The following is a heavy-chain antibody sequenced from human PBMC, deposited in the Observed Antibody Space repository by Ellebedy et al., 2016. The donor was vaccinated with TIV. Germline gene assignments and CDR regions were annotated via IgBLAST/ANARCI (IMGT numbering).Heavy chain of an antibody. CDR3: ARASFIIGWYWGGGMDV. J-gene: IGHJ6*02. CDR2: INSDGSST. Sequence: GGSLRLSXAASGFTFSSYWMHWVRQAPGKGLVWVSRINSDGSSTSYADSVKGRFTISRDNAKNTLYLQMNSLRAEDTAVYYCARASFIIGWYWGGGMDVWGQGTTVTVSS. D-gene: IGHD6-19*01. V-gene: IGHV3-74*01. CDR1: GFTFSSYW.